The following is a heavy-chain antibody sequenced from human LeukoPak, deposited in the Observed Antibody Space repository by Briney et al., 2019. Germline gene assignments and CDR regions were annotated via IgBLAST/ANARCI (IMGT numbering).Heavy chain of an antibody. CDR1: GASITTYY. CDR2: IYNDIT. J-gene: IGHJ4*02. V-gene: IGHV4-4*09. CDR3: ARARRLLDS. Sequence: SETLSVTCTVSGASITTYYWTWIRQAPGKGLEFIAYIYNDITNYNPSLKSRATISIDAFKNQGSLRLSSVTAADTAVYYCARARRLLDSWGQGILVTVSS.